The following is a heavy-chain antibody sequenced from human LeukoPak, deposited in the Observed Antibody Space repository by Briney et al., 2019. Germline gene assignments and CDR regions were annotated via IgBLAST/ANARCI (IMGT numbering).Heavy chain of an antibody. CDR2: IYPGDSEA. Sequence: GESLKISCKGSGYSFTTNWIGWVRQMPGKGLEWMGIIYPGDSEARYSPSFQGQVTISVDKSISTAYLQWSSLKASDTAMYYCARRSYDSSVYYRYMYYFDYWGQGTLVTVTS. D-gene: IGHD3-22*01. CDR1: GYSFTTNW. J-gene: IGHJ4*02. V-gene: IGHV5-51*01. CDR3: ARRSYDSSVYYRYMYYFDY.